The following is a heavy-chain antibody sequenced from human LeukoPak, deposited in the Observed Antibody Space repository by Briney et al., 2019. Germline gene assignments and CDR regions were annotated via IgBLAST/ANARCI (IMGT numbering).Heavy chain of an antibody. D-gene: IGHD3-10*01. CDR3: TRGDGSGSYYGGDAFDI. CDR1: GFTFGDYA. J-gene: IGHJ3*02. V-gene: IGHV3-49*04. CDR2: IRSTAYGGTT. Sequence: GGSLRLSCTASGFTFGDYAVSWVRQAPGKGLEWVGFIRSTAYGGTTEYAASVKGRFTISRDDSKSIAYLQMNSLKTEDTAVYYCTRGDGSGSYYGGDAFDIWGQGTMVTVSS.